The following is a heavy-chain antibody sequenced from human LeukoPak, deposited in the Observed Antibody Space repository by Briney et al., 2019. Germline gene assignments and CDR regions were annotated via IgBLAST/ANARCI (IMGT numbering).Heavy chain of an antibody. J-gene: IGHJ6*03. V-gene: IGHV4-59*01. CDR1: GGSISSYY. D-gene: IGHD2-2*03. CDR3: ARTRGSIGYYYYYYYMDV. CDR2: IYYSGCT. Sequence: SETLSLTCTVSGGSISSYYWSWIRQPPGEGLEWIGYIYYSGCTNYNPSLKSRVTISVDTSKNQFSLKLSSVTAADTAVYYCARTRGSIGYYYYYYYMDVWGKGTTVTVSS.